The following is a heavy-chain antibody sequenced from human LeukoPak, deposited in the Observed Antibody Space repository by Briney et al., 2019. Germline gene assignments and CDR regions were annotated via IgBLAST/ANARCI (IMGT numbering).Heavy chain of an antibody. V-gene: IGHV4-59*01. CDR1: GGSISSYY. CDR3: ARENINALFDY. D-gene: IGHD1/OR15-1a*01. Sequence: SETLSLTCTVSGGSISSYYWSWIRQPPGKGPEWTGYIYYSGSTNYNPSLKSRVTISVDTSKNQFSLKLSSVTAADTAVYYCARENINALFDYWGQGTLVTVSS. CDR2: IYYSGST. J-gene: IGHJ4*02.